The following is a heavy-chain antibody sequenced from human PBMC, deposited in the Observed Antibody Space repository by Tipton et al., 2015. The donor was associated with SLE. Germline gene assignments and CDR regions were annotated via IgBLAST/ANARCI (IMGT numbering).Heavy chain of an antibody. CDR3: SIGDYSSSVGY. Sequence: QLVQSGAEVKKPGASVKVSCKASGYTFTAYYMHWVRQAPGQGLEWMGRINPHSGGTNYAQEFQGRVTMTRDTSISTAYMDLSRLSSDDTAVYYCSIGDYSSSVGYWGQGTLVSVSS. J-gene: IGHJ4*02. CDR1: GYTFTAYY. D-gene: IGHD6-19*01. CDR2: INPHSGGT. V-gene: IGHV1-2*06.